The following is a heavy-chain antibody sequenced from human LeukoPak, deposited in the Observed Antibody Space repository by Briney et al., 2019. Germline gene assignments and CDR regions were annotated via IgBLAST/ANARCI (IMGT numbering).Heavy chain of an antibody. CDR1: GFTFSDSY. V-gene: IGHV3-11*01. Sequence: PGGSLRLSCEDPGFTFSDSYMSSVSHAPGKGLEWISQISSAIFVIVYGESVEGITTISRENAKNSLYLQMNSLTAEDTAVYYCARVRDTILPYYFDYWGQGSLVTVSS. CDR2: ISSAIFVI. J-gene: IGHJ4*02. D-gene: IGHD3-3*01. CDR3: ARVRDTILPYYFDY.